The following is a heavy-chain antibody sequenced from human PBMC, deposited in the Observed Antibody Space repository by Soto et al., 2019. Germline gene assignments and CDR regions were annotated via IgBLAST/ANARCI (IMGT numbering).Heavy chain of an antibody. CDR3: ASLGYCSGGSCYVVDY. J-gene: IGHJ4*02. V-gene: IGHV4-39*01. Sequence: SETLSLTCTVSGGSISSGGYYWSWIRQHPGKGLEWIGFIYYSGSTHYNPSLKSRVTISVDTSKNQFSLKLSSVTAADTAVYYCASLGYCSGGSCYVVDYWGQGTLVTVSS. D-gene: IGHD2-15*01. CDR1: GGSISSGGYY. CDR2: IYYSGST.